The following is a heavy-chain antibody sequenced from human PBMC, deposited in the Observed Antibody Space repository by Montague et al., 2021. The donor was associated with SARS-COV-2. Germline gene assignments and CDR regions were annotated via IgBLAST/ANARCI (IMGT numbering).Heavy chain of an antibody. J-gene: IGHJ5*02. V-gene: IGHV4-4*02. D-gene: IGHD2-2*01. CDR1: GGSITSNNW. CDR3: ASLGVVPSRWFDP. Sequence: SETLSLTCAVSGGSITSNNWWTCIRQPPGKGLEWIGEMFHTGSTNYNPSLKSRVTIALDKSKNQFSLLLKSVTAADTAVYYCASLGVVPSRWFDPWGQGTLVTVSS. CDR2: MFHTGST.